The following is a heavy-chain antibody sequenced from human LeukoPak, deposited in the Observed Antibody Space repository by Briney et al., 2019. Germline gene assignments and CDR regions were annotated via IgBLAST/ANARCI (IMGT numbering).Heavy chain of an antibody. CDR3: ARVGLRFLEWLLSDYYYYMEV. CDR2: INHSGST. Sequence: SETLSLTCAVYGGSFSGYYWSWIRQPPGKGLEWIGEINHSGSTNYNPSLKSRVTISVDTSKNQFSLKLSSVTAADTALHYCARVGLRFLEWLLSDYYYYMEVWGKGTTVTVSS. J-gene: IGHJ6*03. D-gene: IGHD3-3*01. V-gene: IGHV4-34*01. CDR1: GGSFSGYY.